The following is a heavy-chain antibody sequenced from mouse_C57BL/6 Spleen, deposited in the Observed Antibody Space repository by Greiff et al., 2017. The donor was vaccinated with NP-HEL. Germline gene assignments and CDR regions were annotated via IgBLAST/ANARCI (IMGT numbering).Heavy chain of an antibody. CDR2: ISSGGSYT. V-gene: IGHV5-6*01. J-gene: IGHJ1*03. Sequence: EVKLMESGGDLVKPGGSLKLSCAASGFTFSSYGMSWVRQTPDKRLEWVATISSGGSYTYYPDSVKGRFTISRDNAKNTLYLQMSSLKSEDTAMYYCARHVTTDWYFDVWGTGTTVTVSS. D-gene: IGHD2-12*01. CDR3: ARHVTTDWYFDV. CDR1: GFTFSSYG.